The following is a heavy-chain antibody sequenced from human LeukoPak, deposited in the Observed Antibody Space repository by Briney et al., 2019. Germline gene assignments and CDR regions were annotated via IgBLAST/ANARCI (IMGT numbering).Heavy chain of an antibody. D-gene: IGHD2-21*01. J-gene: IGHJ6*02. V-gene: IGHV3-23*01. CDR3: ARDIPKYYYYGMDV. CDR2: ISGSGGDT. CDR1: GFISSTYS. Sequence: PGGSLRLSCAASGFISSTYSMNWVRQAPGKGLEWVSAISGSGGDTYYADFVKGRFSISRDNSKNTLYLEMNSLRAEDTAVYYCARDIPKYYYYGMDVWGQGTTVTVSS.